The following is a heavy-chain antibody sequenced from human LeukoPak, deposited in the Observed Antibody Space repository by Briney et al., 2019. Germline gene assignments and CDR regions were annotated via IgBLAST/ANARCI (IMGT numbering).Heavy chain of an antibody. CDR3: ARLNRWQQLGFDY. J-gene: IGHJ4*02. CDR2: INHSGST. D-gene: IGHD6-13*01. CDR1: GGSFSGYY. V-gene: IGHV4-34*01. Sequence: SETLSLTCAVYGGSFSGYYWSWIRQPPGKGLEWIGEINHSGSTNYNPSLKSRVTISVDTSKNQFSLKLSSVTAADTAVYYCARLNRWQQLGFDYWGQGTLVTVSS.